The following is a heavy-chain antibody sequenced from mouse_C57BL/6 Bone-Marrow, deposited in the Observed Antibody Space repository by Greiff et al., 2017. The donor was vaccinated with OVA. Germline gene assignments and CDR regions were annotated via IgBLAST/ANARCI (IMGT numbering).Heavy chain of an antibody. J-gene: IGHJ4*01. V-gene: IGHV1-64*01. CDR3: ARASSGYYAMDY. Sequence: QVQLQQSGAELVKPGASVQLSCKASGYTFTSYWMHWVKQRPGQGLEWIGMIHPNSGSTNYNEKFKSKATLTVDKSSSTAYMQLSSLTSEDSAVYYCARASSGYYAMDYWGQGTSVTVSS. D-gene: IGHD3-2*02. CDR2: IHPNSGST. CDR1: GYTFTSYW.